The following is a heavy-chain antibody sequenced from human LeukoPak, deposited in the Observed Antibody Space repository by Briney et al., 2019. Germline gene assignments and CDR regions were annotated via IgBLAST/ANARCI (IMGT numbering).Heavy chain of an antibody. V-gene: IGHV2-5*02. D-gene: IGHD3-22*01. CDR3: AHVSHYYDSRNYFYDQYFQY. J-gene: IGHJ1*01. CDR1: GFSLTTGGVG. CDR2: LYWDDDK. Sequence: SGPTLVKPTQTLTLTCTFSGFSLTTGGVGVGWIRQPPGKALEWLALLYWDDDKRYSPSLKSRLTITKDTSKNQVVLTMTNLDPVDTGTYYCAHVSHYYDSRNYFYDQYFQYWGQGTLVTVSS.